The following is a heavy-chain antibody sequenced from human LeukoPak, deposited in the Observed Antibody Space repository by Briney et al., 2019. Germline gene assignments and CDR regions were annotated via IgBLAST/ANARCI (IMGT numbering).Heavy chain of an antibody. CDR2: IYYSGST. J-gene: IGHJ4*02. CDR3: AREVPIVRGLRWDY. V-gene: IGHV4-59*01. D-gene: IGHD3-10*01. CDR1: GDSISSYY. Sequence: SETLSLTCSVSGDSISSYYWNWVRQPPGKGLEWSGYIYYSGSTNCNPSLKSRVTISIDTSKNQFSLKLRSVTAADTAVYYCAREVPIVRGLRWDYWGQGTLVTVSS.